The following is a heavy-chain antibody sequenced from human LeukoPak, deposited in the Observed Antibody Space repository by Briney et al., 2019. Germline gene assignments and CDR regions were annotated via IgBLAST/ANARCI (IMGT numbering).Heavy chain of an antibody. D-gene: IGHD6-25*01. Sequence: SETLSLTCTVSGGSINNGNPFWTWIRQPAGKGLEWIGRIFTSGSTNYNPSLKSRLTMSIDTSKNQFSLKLSSVTAAGTAMYFCACSEGDFWGQGALVTVSS. CDR1: GGSINNGNPF. J-gene: IGHJ4*02. CDR2: IFTSGST. V-gene: IGHV4-61*02. CDR3: ACSEGDF.